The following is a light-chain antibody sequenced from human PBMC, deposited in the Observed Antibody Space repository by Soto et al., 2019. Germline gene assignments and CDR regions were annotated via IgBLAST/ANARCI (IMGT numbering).Light chain of an antibody. J-gene: IGKJ1*01. V-gene: IGKV1-5*03. Sequence: DIQMTQSPSTLSASVGDRVTITCRASQSISSWLAWYQQKPGKAPKLLIYKASSLESGVPSRFSGSGSGTEFTLTISRQQPDDFATYYCQQYNSYSTFGQGTKVEIK. CDR3: QQYNSYST. CDR1: QSISSW. CDR2: KAS.